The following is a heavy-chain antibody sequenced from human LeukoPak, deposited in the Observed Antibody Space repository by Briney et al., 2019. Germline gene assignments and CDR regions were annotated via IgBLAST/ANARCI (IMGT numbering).Heavy chain of an antibody. J-gene: IGHJ4*02. D-gene: IGHD3-22*01. CDR3: ARKGYYDSSGYAHFDY. Sequence: PGGSLRLSCAASGFTFDDHTMHWVRQGPGKGLEWVSLISWDSSGTSYVDSVKGRFTISRDNSKNSLYLQMNSLRAEDTAVYYCARKGYYDSSGYAHFDYWGQGTLVTVSS. CDR2: ISWDSSGT. V-gene: IGHV3-43*01. CDR1: GFTFDDHT.